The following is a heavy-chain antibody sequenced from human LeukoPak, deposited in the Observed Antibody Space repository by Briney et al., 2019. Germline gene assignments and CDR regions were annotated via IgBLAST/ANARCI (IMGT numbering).Heavy chain of an antibody. V-gene: IGHV4-38-2*02. J-gene: IGHJ3*02. CDR2: IFHSGST. CDR3: ARGTMIVVLNAFDI. D-gene: IGHD3-22*01. CDR1: HYSISSGYY. Sequence: PSETLSLTCTVSHYSISSGYYWGWMRQPPGEGLEYIGSIFHSGSTYYNPSLKSRVTISVDTSKNQFSLKLSSVTAADTAVYYCARGTMIVVLNAFDIWGQGTMVTVSS.